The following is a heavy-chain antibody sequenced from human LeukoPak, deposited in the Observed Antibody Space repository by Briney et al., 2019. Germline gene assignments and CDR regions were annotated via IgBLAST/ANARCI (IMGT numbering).Heavy chain of an antibody. V-gene: IGHV1-2*02. CDR1: GYTFTGYY. CDR3: ARAFPYDSGAYDAFDI. D-gene: IGHD3-22*01. CDR2: INPNSGGT. J-gene: IGHJ3*02. Sequence: GASVKVSCKASGYTFTGYYMHWVRQAPGQGLEWMGWINPNSGGTNYAQKLQSRVTMTTDTSTSTAYMELRSLRSDDTAVYYCARAFPYDSGAYDAFDIWGQGTMVTVSS.